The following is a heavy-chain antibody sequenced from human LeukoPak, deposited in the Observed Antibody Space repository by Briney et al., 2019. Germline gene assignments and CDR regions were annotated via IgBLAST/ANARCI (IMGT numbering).Heavy chain of an antibody. CDR2: INPKTGGT. V-gene: IGHV1-2*02. J-gene: IGHJ4*02. CDR3: ARDGRLTIFVRGIITEGSPPKN. CDR1: GYTFTDFY. Sequence: GASVKVSCKASGYTFTDFYMHWVRQAPGQGLEWMGWINPKTGGTNYAQRFQGRVTMTRDTSIRTAYMELNSLRSDDTAVYYCARDGRLTIFVRGIITEGSPPKNWGQGTLVTVSS. D-gene: IGHD3-10*01.